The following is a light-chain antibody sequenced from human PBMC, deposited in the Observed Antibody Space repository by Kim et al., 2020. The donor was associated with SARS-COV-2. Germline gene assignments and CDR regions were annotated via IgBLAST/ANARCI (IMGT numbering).Light chain of an antibody. V-gene: IGLV2-11*01. CDR3: CSYAGSWV. CDR2: DVS. Sequence: PGQSVTTSCTVTSSDVGGYIYVSWYQQHPGKAPNFMIYDVSKRPSGVPDRFSGSKSGNTASLTISGLQAEHEADYYCCSYAGSWVFGGGTQLTVL. CDR1: SSDVGGYIY. J-gene: IGLJ3*02.